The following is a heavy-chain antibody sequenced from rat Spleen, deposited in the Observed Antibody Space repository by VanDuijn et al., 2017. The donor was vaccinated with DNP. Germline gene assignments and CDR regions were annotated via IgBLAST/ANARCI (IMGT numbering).Heavy chain of an antibody. J-gene: IGHJ4*01. Sequence: QVQLKESGPGLVQPSETLSLTCTVSGFSLTTYSVSWVRQPSGKGPEWMGKMWYDGDTAYNSALKSRLSISRDTSKSQVFLQMNSLQPEDTATYYCASTLVNYGTYGYYAMDAWGQGTSVTVSS. CDR2: MWYDGDT. D-gene: IGHD1-3*01. V-gene: IGHV2-34*01. CDR3: ASTLVNYGTYGYYAMDA. CDR1: GFSLTTYS.